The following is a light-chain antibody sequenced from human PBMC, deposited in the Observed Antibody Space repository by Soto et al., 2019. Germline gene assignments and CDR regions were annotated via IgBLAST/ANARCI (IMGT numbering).Light chain of an antibody. CDR3: QQRNVWPPIT. CDR2: DAS. Sequence: EVVLTQSPATLSLSPGERATLSCRASQSVRTSLAWYQHKPGQAPRLVLYDASLRANGVPARFGGSGSGTDFTLTINSLEPEDFAVYYCQQRNVWPPITFGQGTRLEI. J-gene: IGKJ5*01. V-gene: IGKV3-11*01. CDR1: QSVRTS.